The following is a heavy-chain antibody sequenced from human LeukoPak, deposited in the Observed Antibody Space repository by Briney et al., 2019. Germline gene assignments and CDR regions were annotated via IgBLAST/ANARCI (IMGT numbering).Heavy chain of an antibody. CDR2: INPSGGTP. J-gene: IGHJ4*02. CDR3: ARDQGTSGWYDY. D-gene: IGHD6-19*01. Sequence: ASVKVSCKASGYTFTSYYMHSVRPAPGQGLEWMGIINPSGGTPTYAQKFQGRVTMTRDTSTSTMYMDLSSLRSEDTAVYYCARDQGTSGWYDYWGQGTLVTVSS. V-gene: IGHV1-46*01. CDR1: GYTFTSYY.